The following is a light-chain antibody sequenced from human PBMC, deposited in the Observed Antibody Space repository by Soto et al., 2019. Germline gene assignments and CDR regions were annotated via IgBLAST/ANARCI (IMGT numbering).Light chain of an antibody. CDR2: DVS. Sequence: QSALTQPASVSGSPGQSITISCTGTSSDVGGYNYVSWYQQHPGKAPKLMFYDVSNRPSGVSNRFSGSKSGNTASLTISGLQAEDEADYYCSSYTSSTTLLYVFGTGTKVTVL. J-gene: IGLJ1*01. CDR1: SSDVGGYNY. V-gene: IGLV2-14*01. CDR3: SSYTSSTTLLYV.